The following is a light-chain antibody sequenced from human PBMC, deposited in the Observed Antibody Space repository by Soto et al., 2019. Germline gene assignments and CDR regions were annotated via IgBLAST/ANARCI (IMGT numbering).Light chain of an antibody. CDR3: ISFTSRFTFV. CDR2: EVT. V-gene: IGLV2-14*01. CDR1: RSDVGAYNY. Sequence: QSVLTQPASVSGSPGQSIAISCTGTRSDVGAYNYVSWYQQHPGKAPKLMISEVTNRPSGVSDRFSGSKSGNTASLTISGLQAEDEADYSCISFTSRFTFVFGTGTKVTVL. J-gene: IGLJ1*01.